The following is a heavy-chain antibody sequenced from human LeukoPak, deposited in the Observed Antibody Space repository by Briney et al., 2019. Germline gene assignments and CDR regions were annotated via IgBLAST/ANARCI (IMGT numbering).Heavy chain of an antibody. V-gene: IGHV4-34*01. J-gene: IGHJ4*02. Sequence: SETLSLTCAVYGGSFSGYCWSWIRQPPGKGLEWIGEINHSGSTNYSPSLKSRVTISVDTSKNQFSLKLTSVTAADTAVYYCAREGSSVIDYWGQGTLATVSS. CDR1: GGSFSGYC. D-gene: IGHD6-13*01. CDR2: INHSGST. CDR3: AREGSSVIDY.